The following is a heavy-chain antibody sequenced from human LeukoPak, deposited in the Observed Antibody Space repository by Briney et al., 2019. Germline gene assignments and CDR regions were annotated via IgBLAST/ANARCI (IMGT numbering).Heavy chain of an antibody. CDR1: GFTFSSYA. V-gene: IGHV3-48*01. Sequence: GGSLRLSCATSGFTFSSYAMSWVRQAPGKGLEWVSHISSSSSTICYADSVKGRFTISRDNAKNSLYLQMNSLRAEDTAVYYCGRDGVVAGPWHFDYWGQGTLVTVSS. CDR3: GRDGVVAGPWHFDY. J-gene: IGHJ4*02. CDR2: ISSSSSTI. D-gene: IGHD2-15*01.